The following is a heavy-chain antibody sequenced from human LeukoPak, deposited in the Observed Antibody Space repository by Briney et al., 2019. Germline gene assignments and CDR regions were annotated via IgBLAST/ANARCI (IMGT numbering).Heavy chain of an antibody. CDR3: ARGGGYYDSSGYYY. V-gene: IGHV3-7*01. D-gene: IGHD3-22*01. J-gene: IGHJ4*02. CDR1: GLNFSDSW. Sequence: GGSLRLSCAASGLNFSDSWMTWIRQAPGKGLEWVASINEDGSEKYFVDSVKGRFTISRDNAKNSLYLQMNSLRAEDTAVYYCARGGGYYDSSGYYYWGQGTLVTVSS. CDR2: INEDGSEK.